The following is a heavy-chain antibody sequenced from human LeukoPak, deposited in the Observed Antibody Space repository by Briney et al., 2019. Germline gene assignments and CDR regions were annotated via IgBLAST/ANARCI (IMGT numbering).Heavy chain of an antibody. V-gene: IGHV4-61*02. Sequence: PSETLSLTCTVSGGSISSGSYYWSWIRQPAGKGLEWIGRIYTSGSTNYNPSLKSRVTISVDTSKNQFFLKLSSVTAADTAVYYCARGRRAAAGSVDYWGQGTLVTVSS. D-gene: IGHD6-13*01. CDR3: ARGRRAAAGSVDY. CDR2: IYTSGST. J-gene: IGHJ4*02. CDR1: GGSISSGSYY.